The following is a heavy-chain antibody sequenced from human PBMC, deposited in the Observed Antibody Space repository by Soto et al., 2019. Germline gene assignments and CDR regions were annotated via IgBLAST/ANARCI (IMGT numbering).Heavy chain of an antibody. Sequence: GGSLRLSCTASGFTFGDYAMSWFRQAPGKGLEWVGFIRSKAYGGTTEYAASVKGRFTISRDDSKSIAYLQMNSLKTEDTAVYYCTRDPRMDTAMVTLPDYWGQGTLVTVSS. D-gene: IGHD5-18*01. CDR2: IRSKAYGGTT. V-gene: IGHV3-49*03. CDR1: GFTFGDYA. J-gene: IGHJ4*02. CDR3: TRDPRMDTAMVTLPDY.